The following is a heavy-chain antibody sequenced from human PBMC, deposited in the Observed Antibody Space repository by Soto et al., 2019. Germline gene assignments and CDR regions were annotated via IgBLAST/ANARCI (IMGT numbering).Heavy chain of an antibody. D-gene: IGHD4-17*01. J-gene: IGHJ4*02. Sequence: QVQLVESGGGVVQPGRSLRLSCADSGFIFSKYGMHWVRQAPGKGLEWVAFISSDGSNKNYADSLKGRFTISRDNSKNTRNLQMNSLGAEDTAVYYCARDHGGGNLYGDSGYWGQGTLVTVSS. CDR2: ISSDGSNK. CDR3: ARDHGGGNLYGDSGY. V-gene: IGHV3-30*03. CDR1: GFIFSKYG.